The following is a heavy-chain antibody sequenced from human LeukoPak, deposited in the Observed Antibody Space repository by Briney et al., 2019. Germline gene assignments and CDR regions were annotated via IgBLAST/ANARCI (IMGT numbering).Heavy chain of an antibody. CDR1: GFTFSNVW. Sequence: PGGSLRLSCAASGFTFSNVWMSWVRQAPGKGLEWIGRIKSKADGGTADYASPLQGRFTSSRDDSTSTMYLQLNSLKTEDTAVNFGANCPTARDYDINGYYCSWGQGTLVTVSS. CDR2: IKSKADGGTA. CDR3: ANCPTARDYDINGYYCS. V-gene: IGHV3-15*01. J-gene: IGHJ4*02. D-gene: IGHD3-22*01.